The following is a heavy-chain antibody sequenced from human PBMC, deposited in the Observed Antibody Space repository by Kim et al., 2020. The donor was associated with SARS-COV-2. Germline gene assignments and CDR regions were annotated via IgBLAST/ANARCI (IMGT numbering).Heavy chain of an antibody. CDR3: ALRRGYGVGYFDC. Sequence: SGPTLVNPTQTLTLTCTFSGFSLSPSGVGVGWLRQPPGKALELLAVIYWDGDERYSPSLKSKLTITEDTSKHQVVLTVTNVDPLDTGTYYCALRRGYGVGYFDCWGQGTLVTVSS. J-gene: IGHJ4*02. V-gene: IGHV2-5*02. D-gene: IGHD4-17*01. CDR1: GFSLSPSGVG. CDR2: IYWDGDE.